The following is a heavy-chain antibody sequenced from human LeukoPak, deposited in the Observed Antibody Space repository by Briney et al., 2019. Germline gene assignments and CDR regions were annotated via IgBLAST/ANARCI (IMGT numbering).Heavy chain of an antibody. CDR2: ISSSSSYI. CDR1: GFTFSSYA. J-gene: IGHJ4*02. CDR3: AREGIYDSSGYSGY. V-gene: IGHV3-21*01. Sequence: GGSLRLSCAASGFTFSSYAMSWVRQAPGKGLEWVSSISSSSSYIYYADSVKGRFTISRDNAKNSLHLQMNSLRAEDTAVYYCAREGIYDSSGYSGYWGQGTLVTVS. D-gene: IGHD3-22*01.